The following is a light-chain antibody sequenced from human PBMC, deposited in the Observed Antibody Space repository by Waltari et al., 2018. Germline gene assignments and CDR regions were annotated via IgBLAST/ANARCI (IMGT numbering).Light chain of an antibody. CDR3: LQDYNYPWT. J-gene: IGKJ1*01. V-gene: IGKV1-6*01. Sequence: AIQMTQSPSSLSASVGDRVTITCRASQGIRNDLAWYQQKQGKAPNLLIYAASSLQSGVPFRFSGSGSGTDFTLTISSLQPEDFATYYCLQDYNYPWTFGQGTKVEIK. CDR1: QGIRND. CDR2: AAS.